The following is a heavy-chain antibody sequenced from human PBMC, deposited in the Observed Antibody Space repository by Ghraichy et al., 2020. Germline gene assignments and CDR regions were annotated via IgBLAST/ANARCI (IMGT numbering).Heavy chain of an antibody. J-gene: IGHJ6*02. CDR1: GFTFSNAW. CDR3: TTETYYDFWSGYYKRGTGDYYYGMDV. D-gene: IGHD3-3*01. V-gene: IGHV3-15*01. Sequence: GGSLRLSCAASGFTFSNAWMSWVRQAPGKGLEWVGRIKSKTDGGTTDYAAPVKGRFTISRDDSKNTLYLQMNSLKTEDTAVYYCTTETYYDFWSGYYKRGTGDYYYGMDVWGQGTTVTVSS. CDR2: IKSKTDGGTT.